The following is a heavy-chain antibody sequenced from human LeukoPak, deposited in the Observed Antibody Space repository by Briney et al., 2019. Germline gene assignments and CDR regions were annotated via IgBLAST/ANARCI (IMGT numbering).Heavy chain of an antibody. CDR1: GGSISSSSYY. J-gene: IGHJ4*02. Sequence: PSETLSLTCTVSGGSISSSSYYWGWIRQPPGKGLEWIGSIYYSGSTYYNPSLNSRVTISVDTSKNQFSLKLTSMSAADTAVYYCARHLGYYSGWKYYFDYWGQGTLVTVSS. V-gene: IGHV4-39*01. CDR2: IYYSGST. D-gene: IGHD6-19*01. CDR3: ARHLGYYSGWKYYFDY.